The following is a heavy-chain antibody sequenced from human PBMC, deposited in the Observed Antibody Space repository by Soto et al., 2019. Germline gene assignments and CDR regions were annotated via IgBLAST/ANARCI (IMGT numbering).Heavy chain of an antibody. Sequence: QVQLQESGPGLVKPSQTLSLTCTVSGGSISHGDYYWSWIRQPPGKGLEWVGYIYYTGTTYFNPSLKSRLTISIDTSKSQSSPNLSSVTAADTAVYFCARVTGDYDFDSWGQGTLVTVSS. J-gene: IGHJ4*02. CDR1: GGSISHGDYY. D-gene: IGHD4-17*01. CDR2: IYYTGTT. V-gene: IGHV4-30-4*01. CDR3: ARVTGDYDFDS.